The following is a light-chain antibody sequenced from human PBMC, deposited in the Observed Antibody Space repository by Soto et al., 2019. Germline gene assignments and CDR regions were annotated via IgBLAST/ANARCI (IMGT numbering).Light chain of an antibody. CDR3: SSYTSSSTSV. J-gene: IGLJ3*02. CDR1: SSDVGGYNY. CDR2: EVT. Sequence: QSALTQPASVSGSPGQSITVSCTGTSSDVGGYNYVSWYQQPPGKAPKLLIYEVTNRPSGVANRCSGTKSGNTASLTISGLQAEDEADYYCSSYTSSSTSVFGGGTKLTVL. V-gene: IGLV2-14*01.